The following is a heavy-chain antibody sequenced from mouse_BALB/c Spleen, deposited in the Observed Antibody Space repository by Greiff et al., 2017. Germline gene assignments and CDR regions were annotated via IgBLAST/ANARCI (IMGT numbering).Heavy chain of an antibody. CDR2: ISYDGSN. J-gene: IGHJ4*01. D-gene: IGHD1-1*01. Sequence: EVKLQESGPGLVKPSQSLSLTCSVTGYSITSGYYWYWIRQFPGNKLEWVGYISYDGSNNYNPSLKNRISIARDTSKNQIFLKLNSVTTEDTATYYCAKSERFITTAGYYAMDYWGQGTSVTVSA. CDR3: AKSERFITTAGYYAMDY. V-gene: IGHV3-6*02. CDR1: GYSITSGYY.